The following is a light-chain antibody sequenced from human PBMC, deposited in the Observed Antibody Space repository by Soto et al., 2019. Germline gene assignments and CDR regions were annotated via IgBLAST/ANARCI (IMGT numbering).Light chain of an antibody. CDR2: AAS. CDR3: QNYNTQSLS. J-gene: IGKJ4*01. V-gene: IGKV1-5*01. CDR1: ENIRTF. Sequence: DIQLIPSPSTLSASVGDRVTIRCRARENIRTFLAWYQQRSGSAPNLLLYAASDLEGGVPHRFSGSGSGTEFTLTIDTLHPNDSATYYCQNYNTQSLSVGGGTKVDVK.